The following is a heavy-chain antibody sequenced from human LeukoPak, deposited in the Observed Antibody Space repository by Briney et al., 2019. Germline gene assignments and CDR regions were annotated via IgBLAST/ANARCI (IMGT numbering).Heavy chain of an antibody. CDR1: GYTFTGYY. V-gene: IGHV1-2*02. Sequence: ASVKVSCKASGYTFTGYYMHWVRQAPGQGLGWMGWINPNSGGTNYAQKFQGRVTMTRDTSISTAYMELSRLRSDDTAVYYCARGSLWDQFLTFDYWGQGTLVTVSS. D-gene: IGHD1-26*01. CDR3: ARGSLWDQFLTFDY. J-gene: IGHJ4*02. CDR2: INPNSGGT.